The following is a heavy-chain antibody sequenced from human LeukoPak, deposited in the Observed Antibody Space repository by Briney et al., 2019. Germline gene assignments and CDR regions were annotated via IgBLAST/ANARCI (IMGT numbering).Heavy chain of an antibody. Sequence: KPSETLSLTCTVSGGSISSGGYYWSWIRQPAGKGLEWIGRIYTSGSTNYNPSLKSRVTMSVDTSKNQFSLKLSSVTAADTAVYYCARGDSDFWSGYQFDYWGQGTLVTVSS. V-gene: IGHV4-61*02. CDR1: GGSISSGGYY. CDR2: IYTSGST. CDR3: ARGDSDFWSGYQFDY. J-gene: IGHJ4*02. D-gene: IGHD3-3*01.